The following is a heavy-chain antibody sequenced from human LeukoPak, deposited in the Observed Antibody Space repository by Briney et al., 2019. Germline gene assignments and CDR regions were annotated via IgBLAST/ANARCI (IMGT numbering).Heavy chain of an antibody. V-gene: IGHV1-8*01. CDR2: MNPNSGNT. J-gene: IGHJ2*01. D-gene: IGHD2-15*01. CDR3: AREYCSGGSCYSVGEWYFDL. CDR1: GYTFTSYD. Sequence: GASVKVSCKASGYTFTSYDINWVRQATGQGLEWMGWMNPNSGNTGYAQEFQGRVTMTTDTSTSTAYMELRSLRSDDTAVYYCAREYCSGGSCYSVGEWYFDLWGRGTLVTVSS.